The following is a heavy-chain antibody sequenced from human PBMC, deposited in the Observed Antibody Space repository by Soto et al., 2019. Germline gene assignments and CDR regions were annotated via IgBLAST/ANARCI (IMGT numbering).Heavy chain of an antibody. CDR1: GFTFSSYS. CDR2: ISSSSSYI. Sequence: PGGSLRLSCAASGFTFSSYSMNWVRQAPGKGLEWVSSISSSSSYIYYADSVKGRFTISRDNAKNSLYLQMNSLRAEDTAVYYCARARVLSVAAYYYDSSGYCNWGQGTLGTVS. D-gene: IGHD3-22*01. V-gene: IGHV3-21*01. J-gene: IGHJ4*02. CDR3: ARARVLSVAAYYYDSSGYCN.